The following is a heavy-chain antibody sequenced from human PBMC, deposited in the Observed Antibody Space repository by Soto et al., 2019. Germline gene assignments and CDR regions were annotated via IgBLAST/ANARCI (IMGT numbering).Heavy chain of an antibody. D-gene: IGHD2-2*01. CDR3: ARWDEKPAAMDPIPGYFFMDV. Sequence: QVQLQASGPGLVKPSQTLSLTCTVSGGSISSGVYYWSCIRQHPGKGLEWIGYIYYSGSTYYNPSLQIRVTISVDTSKKQFSLKVSSVTAADTVVSYCARWDEKPAAMDPIPGYFFMDVWGKGHTVTVS. CDR1: GGSISSGVYY. V-gene: IGHV4-31*03. J-gene: IGHJ6*03. CDR2: IYYSGST.